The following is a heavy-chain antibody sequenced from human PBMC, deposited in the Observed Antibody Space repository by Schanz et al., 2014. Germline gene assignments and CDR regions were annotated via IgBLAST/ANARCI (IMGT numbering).Heavy chain of an antibody. CDR3: ARDLEGYDGGGGGFDP. V-gene: IGHV3-13*01. Sequence: EVQLVESGGGLVQPGGSLRLSCAASGFTLSNSDMHWVRQGTGKGLEWVSTIGYLGDTYYPDSVKGRFTVSRDSGQNSLYLQMSSLRAGDTAVYYCARDLEGYDGGGGGFDPWGQGTLVTVSS. J-gene: IGHJ5*02. CDR1: GFTLSNSD. CDR2: IGYLGDT. D-gene: IGHD2-21*01.